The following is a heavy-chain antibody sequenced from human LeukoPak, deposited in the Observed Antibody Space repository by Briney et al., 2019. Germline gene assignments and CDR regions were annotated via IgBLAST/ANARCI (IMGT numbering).Heavy chain of an antibody. Sequence: PSQTLSLTCTVSGGSISSGGYYWSWIRQHPGKCLEWTGYINYIGSTYYNPSLKSRITISVDTSKNQFSLYLSSVTAADTAVYYCARTVSSASLFFDYWGQGTLVTVSS. V-gene: IGHV4-31*03. J-gene: IGHJ4*02. CDR3: ARTVSSASLFFDY. D-gene: IGHD6-25*01. CDR1: GGSISSGGYY. CDR2: INYIGST.